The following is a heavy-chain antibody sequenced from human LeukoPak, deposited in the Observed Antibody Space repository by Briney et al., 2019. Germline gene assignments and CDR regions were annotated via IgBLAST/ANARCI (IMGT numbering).Heavy chain of an antibody. V-gene: IGHV3-11*01. Sequence: GGSLRLSCAASGFTFSDYYMSWIRQAPGKGLEWVPYISSSGSTIYYADSVKGRFTISRDNAKNSLYLQMNSLRAEDTAVYYCARSSGSLLYYFDYWGQGTLVTVSS. CDR2: ISSSGSTI. D-gene: IGHD3-22*01. CDR1: GFTFSDYY. CDR3: ARSSGSLLYYFDY. J-gene: IGHJ4*02.